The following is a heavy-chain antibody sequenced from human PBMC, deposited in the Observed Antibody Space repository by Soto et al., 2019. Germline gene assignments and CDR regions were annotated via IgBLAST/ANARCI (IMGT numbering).Heavy chain of an antibody. J-gene: IGHJ4*02. CDR3: ARAQYDDSSAYFDY. CDR2: IYYSGST. CDR1: GGSISSYY. D-gene: IGHD3-22*01. V-gene: IGHV4-59*01. Sequence: SLTCTVSGGSISSYYWSWIRQPPGKGLEWIGYIYYSGSTNYNPSLKSRVTISVDTSKNQFSLKLSSVTAADTAVYYCARAQYDDSSAYFDYWGQGTLVTVSS.